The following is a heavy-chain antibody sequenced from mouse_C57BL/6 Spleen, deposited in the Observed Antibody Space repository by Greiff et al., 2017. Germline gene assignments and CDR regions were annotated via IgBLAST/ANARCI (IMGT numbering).Heavy chain of an antibody. CDR2: INYDGSST. V-gene: IGHV5-16*01. CDR1: GFTFSDYY. Sequence: VESEGGLVQPGSSMKLSCTASGFTFSDYYMAWVRQVPEKGLEWVANINYDGSSTYYLDSLKSRFIISRDNAKNILYLQMSSLKSEDTATYYCARDRNGYAMDYWGQGTSVTVSS. J-gene: IGHJ4*01. CDR3: ARDRNGYAMDY.